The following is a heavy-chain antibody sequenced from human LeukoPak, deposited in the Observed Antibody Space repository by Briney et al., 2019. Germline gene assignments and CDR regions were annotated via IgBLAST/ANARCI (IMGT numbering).Heavy chain of an antibody. CDR3: ARGLWFGDENPPYYDY. V-gene: IGHV4-61*02. Sequence: PSQTLSLTCSVSGGSISSSNYYWSWIRQPAGKGLEWIGRIYTSESTNYNPSLKSRVTISVDTSRNQFSLKLSSVTAADTAVYYCARGLWFGDENPPYYDYWGQGNLVTVSS. D-gene: IGHD3-10*01. CDR1: GGSISSSNYY. CDR2: IYTSEST. J-gene: IGHJ4*02.